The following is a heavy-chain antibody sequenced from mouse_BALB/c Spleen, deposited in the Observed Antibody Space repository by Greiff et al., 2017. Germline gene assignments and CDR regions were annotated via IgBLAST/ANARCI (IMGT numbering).Heavy chain of an antibody. D-gene: IGHD2-4*01. CDR3: ANDYYDYLFAY. Sequence: VQLKESGAELVKPGASVKLSCTASGFNIKDTYMHWVKQRPEQGLEWIGRIDPANGNTKYDPKFQGKATITADTSSNTAYLQLSSLTSEDTAVYYCANDYYDYLFAYWGQGTLVTVSA. CDR2: IDPANGNT. J-gene: IGHJ3*01. V-gene: IGHV14-3*02. CDR1: GFNIKDTY.